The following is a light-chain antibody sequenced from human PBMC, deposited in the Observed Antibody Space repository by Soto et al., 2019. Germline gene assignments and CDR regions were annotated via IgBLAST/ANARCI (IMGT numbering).Light chain of an antibody. CDR1: SSDIGGYNY. CDR3: SSYSTGPTVL. V-gene: IGLV2-14*01. J-gene: IGLJ2*01. Sequence: QSALTQPASVSGSPGQSITISCSGTSSDIGGYNYVSWYQQHPGKVPKVMIYEVSNRPSGVSNRFSGSKSGNTASLTISGLQAEDEADYYCSSYSTGPTVLFGGGTKVTVL. CDR2: EVS.